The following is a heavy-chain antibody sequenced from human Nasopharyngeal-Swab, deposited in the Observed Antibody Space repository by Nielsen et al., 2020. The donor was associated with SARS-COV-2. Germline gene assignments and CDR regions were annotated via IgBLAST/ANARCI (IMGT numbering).Heavy chain of an antibody. Sequence: SLKISCAASGFTFDDYAMHWVRQAPGKGLEWVSGISWNSGSIGYADSVKGRFTISRDNAKNSLCLQMNSLRAEDTALYYCAKVHSSAHDAFDIWGQGTMVTVSS. D-gene: IGHD6-6*01. V-gene: IGHV3-9*01. J-gene: IGHJ3*02. CDR3: AKVHSSAHDAFDI. CDR2: ISWNSGSI. CDR1: GFTFDDYA.